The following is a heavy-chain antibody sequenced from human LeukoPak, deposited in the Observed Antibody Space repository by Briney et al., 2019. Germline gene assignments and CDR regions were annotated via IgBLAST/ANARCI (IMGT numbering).Heavy chain of an antibody. Sequence: SVKVSCKASGGTFSSYAINWVRQAPGQGLEWMGRIIPIFSTPYYAEEFQGKVTITADESTGTAYLELRSLRSDDTAVYFCAKGRTIDYNYDLDVWGQGTTVTVSS. CDR2: IIPIFSTP. CDR3: AKGRTIDYNYDLDV. J-gene: IGHJ6*02. CDR1: GGTFSSYA. V-gene: IGHV1-69*15.